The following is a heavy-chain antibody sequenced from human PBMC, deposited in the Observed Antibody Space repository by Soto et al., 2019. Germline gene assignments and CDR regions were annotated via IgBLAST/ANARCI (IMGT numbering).Heavy chain of an antibody. CDR3: AKGVPGIAVAGTGYFQH. V-gene: IGHV4-59*01. CDR2: IYYSGST. J-gene: IGHJ1*01. CDR1: GGSFSGYY. Sequence: SETPSLTCAVYGGSFSGYYWSWIRQPPGKGLEWIGYIYYSGSTNYNPSLKSRVTISVDTSKNQFSLKLSSVTAADTAVYYCAKGVPGIAVAGTGYFQHWGQGTLVTVSS. D-gene: IGHD6-19*01.